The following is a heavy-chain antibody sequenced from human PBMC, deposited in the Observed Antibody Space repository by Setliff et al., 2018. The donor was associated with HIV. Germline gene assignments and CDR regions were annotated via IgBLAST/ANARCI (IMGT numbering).Heavy chain of an antibody. CDR2: ISGYNAKT. CDR3: ARQDNRYDGDIYQYYGLDV. CDR1: GYNFVNYG. V-gene: IGHV1-18*01. D-gene: IGHD3-10*01. J-gene: IGHJ6*02. Sequence: ASVKVSCKASGYNFVNYGISWVRQAPRQGLEWMGWISGYNAKTQYAQKVQGSVTMTTDTSTGTAYMELRSLRSDDTAVYFCARQDNRYDGDIYQYYGLDVWGQGTTVTVSS.